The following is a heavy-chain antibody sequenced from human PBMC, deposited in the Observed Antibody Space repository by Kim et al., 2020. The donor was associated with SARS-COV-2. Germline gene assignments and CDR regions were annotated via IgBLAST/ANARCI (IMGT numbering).Heavy chain of an antibody. CDR1: GGSISSYY. V-gene: IGHV4-59*08. D-gene: IGHD1-26*01. Sequence: SETLSLTCTVSGGSISSYYWSWIRQPPGKGLEWIGYIYYSGSTNYNPSLKSRVTISVDTSKNQFSLKLSSVTAADTAVYYCARPMGSFWWFDPWGQGTLV. J-gene: IGHJ5*02. CDR2: IYYSGST. CDR3: ARPMGSFWWFDP.